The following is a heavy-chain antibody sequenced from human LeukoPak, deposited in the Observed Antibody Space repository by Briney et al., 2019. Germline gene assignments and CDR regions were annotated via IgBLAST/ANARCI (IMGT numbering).Heavy chain of an antibody. D-gene: IGHD6-13*01. J-gene: IGHJ4*02. CDR3: ARTGYSSSWYVPLFDY. CDR1: GGSISSSSYY. CDR2: IYYSGST. V-gene: IGHV4-39*01. Sequence: SETLSLTCTVSGGSISSSSYYWGWIRQPPGKGLEWIGSIYYSGSTYHNPSLKSRVTISVDTSKNQFSLKLSSVTAADTAVYYCARTGYSSSWYVPLFDYWGQGTLVTVSS.